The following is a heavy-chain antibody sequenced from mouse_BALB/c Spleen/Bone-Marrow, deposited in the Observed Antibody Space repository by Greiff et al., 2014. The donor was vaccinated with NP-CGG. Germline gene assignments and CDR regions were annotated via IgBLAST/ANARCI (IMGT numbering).Heavy chain of an antibody. J-gene: IGHJ2*01. D-gene: IGHD2-14*01. CDR3: ARMRDYRYDRAFDY. Sequence: QVQLQQSGAELVRPGSSVKISCKASGYAFSSYWMNWVKQRPGQGLEWIGQIYPGDGDTNYNGKFKGKATLTADKSSSTAYMQLSSLTSEDSAVYFCARMRDYRYDRAFDYWGQGTTLTVSS. CDR1: GYAFSSYW. V-gene: IGHV1-80*01. CDR2: IYPGDGDT.